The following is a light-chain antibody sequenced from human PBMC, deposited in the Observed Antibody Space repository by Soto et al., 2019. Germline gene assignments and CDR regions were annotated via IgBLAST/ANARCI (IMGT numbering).Light chain of an antibody. CDR2: LNSDGSH. CDR3: QTWSTDIRV. J-gene: IGLJ3*02. V-gene: IGLV4-69*01. CDR1: SGHNSYA. Sequence: VLTQPPSASASLGASDKLTCTLSSGHNSYAIAWHQQQPEKGPRYLMKLNSDGSHSKGDGIPDRFSGSSSGAERYLTISSLQSEDEADYYCQTWSTDIRVFGGGTKLTVL.